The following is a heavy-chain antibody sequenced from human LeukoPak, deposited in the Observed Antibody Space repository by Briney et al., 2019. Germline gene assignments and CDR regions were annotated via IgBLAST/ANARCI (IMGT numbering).Heavy chain of an antibody. CDR3: ARSTGGWSYFDH. Sequence: PSDTLSLTCTVSGDSITSYYGSWIRQPPGKGLEWIGYIYDSGSTNYNPSLNSRATISEDMSKNQFSLKVRSVTAADTAVYYCARSTGGWSYFDHWGQGILVTVSS. D-gene: IGHD6-19*01. CDR1: GDSITSYY. J-gene: IGHJ4*02. V-gene: IGHV4-59*07. CDR2: IYDSGST.